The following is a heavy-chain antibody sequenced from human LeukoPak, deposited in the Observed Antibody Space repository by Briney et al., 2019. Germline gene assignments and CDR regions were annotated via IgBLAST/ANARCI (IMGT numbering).Heavy chain of an antibody. V-gene: IGHV3-23*01. CDR3: AKHSVGATVGWDAFDI. J-gene: IGHJ3*02. D-gene: IGHD1-26*01. CDR1: GFPFSDYA. Sequence: GGSLRLSCTVSGFPFSDYAMSWVRQAPGKGLEWVSVTTGSGITTYYADSVKGRFTISRDNSKNTLSLQMDSLRGEDTGVYYCAKHSVGATVGWDAFDIWGQGTLVTVSS. CDR2: TTGSGITT.